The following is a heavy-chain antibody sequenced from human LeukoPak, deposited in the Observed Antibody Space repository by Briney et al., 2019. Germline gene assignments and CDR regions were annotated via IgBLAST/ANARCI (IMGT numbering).Heavy chain of an antibody. CDR3: AVLPTTVTTPPVDY. J-gene: IGHJ4*02. Sequence: GGSLRLSCAASGFTFSSYGMPWVRQAPGKGLEWVAVISYDGSNKYYADSVKGRFTISRDNSKNTLYLQMNSLRAEDTAVYYCAVLPTTVTTPPVDYWGQGTLVTVSS. V-gene: IGHV3-30*03. CDR2: ISYDGSNK. D-gene: IGHD4-17*01. CDR1: GFTFSSYG.